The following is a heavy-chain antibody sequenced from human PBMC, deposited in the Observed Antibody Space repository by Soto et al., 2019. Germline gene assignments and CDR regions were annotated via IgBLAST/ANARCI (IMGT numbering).Heavy chain of an antibody. D-gene: IGHD3-10*01. V-gene: IGHV4-61*01. CDR2: IYYSGRT. CDR1: GDSVSSDTYY. CDR3: ARANGDYYHGSGSHDY. J-gene: IGHJ4*02. Sequence: PSETLSLTCAVSGDSVSSDTYYWSWIRQPPGKGLEWIGYIYYSGRTNYNPSLESRVRISVDTSKNQFSLNLRSVTAADTAVYYCARANGDYYHGSGSHDYWGQGTLVTVYS.